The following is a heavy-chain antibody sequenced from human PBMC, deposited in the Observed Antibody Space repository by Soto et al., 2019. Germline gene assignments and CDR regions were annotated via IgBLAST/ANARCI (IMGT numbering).Heavy chain of an antibody. CDR1: GYTLTELS. CDR2: FDPEDGET. Sequence: ASVKVSCKVSGYTLTELSMHWVRQAPGKGLEWMGGFDPEDGETIYAQKFQGRVTMTEDTSTDTAYIELSSLRSEDTAVYYCATRLPDETLNWFDPWGQGTLVTVSS. D-gene: IGHD6-25*01. CDR3: ATRLPDETLNWFDP. J-gene: IGHJ5*02. V-gene: IGHV1-24*01.